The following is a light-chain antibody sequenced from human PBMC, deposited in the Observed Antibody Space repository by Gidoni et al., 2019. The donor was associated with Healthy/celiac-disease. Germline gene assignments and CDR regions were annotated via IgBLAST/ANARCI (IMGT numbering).Light chain of an antibody. CDR1: QSVSSY. CDR2: DAS. J-gene: IGKJ3*01. CDR3: QQQFT. V-gene: IGKV3-11*01. Sequence: EIVLTQSPATLSLSPGERATLSCRASQSVSSYLAWYQQKPGQAPRLLIYDASNRATGIPARFSGSGSGTDFTLTISSLEPEDFAVYYCQQQFTFXPXTKVDIK.